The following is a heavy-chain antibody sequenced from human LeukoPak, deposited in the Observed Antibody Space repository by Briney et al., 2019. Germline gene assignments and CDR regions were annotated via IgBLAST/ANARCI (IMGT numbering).Heavy chain of an antibody. CDR2: IYHSGST. CDR1: GGSISSGSYY. Sequence: PSETLSLTCTVSGGSISSGSYYWHWIRQPAGKGLEWIGEIYHSGSTNYNPSLKSRVTISVDKSKNQFSLKLSAVAAADSAVYYCARRGGGRFGGVIVTPFDYWGQGTLVTVSS. J-gene: IGHJ4*02. D-gene: IGHD3-16*02. CDR3: ARRGGGRFGGVIVTPFDY. V-gene: IGHV4-61*05.